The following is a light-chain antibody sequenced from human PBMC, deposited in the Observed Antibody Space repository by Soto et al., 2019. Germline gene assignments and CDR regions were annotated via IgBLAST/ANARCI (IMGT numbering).Light chain of an antibody. Sequence: ETVMTQSPATLSVSPGERATLSCRASQTVKNNLAWYQQKPGQAPRLLIYGASTRATGIPARFSGSGSGTEFTLTISSLQSEDFAVYYCQQYYKWPPAFTFGPGTKVDIK. J-gene: IGKJ3*01. CDR3: QQYYKWPPAFT. CDR2: GAS. CDR1: QTVKNN. V-gene: IGKV3-15*01.